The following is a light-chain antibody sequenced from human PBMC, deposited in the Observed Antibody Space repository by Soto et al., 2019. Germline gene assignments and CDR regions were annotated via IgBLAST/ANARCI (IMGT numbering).Light chain of an antibody. Sequence: EIVLTQSPGTLSLSPGERATLSCRASQSVSNNYLAWYQQKPGQAPRLLIYGASNRATGLPDRFSGSGSGTDFTLTISRLEAEDFAVYYCQQYGRSGTFGQGAKVVIK. CDR2: GAS. J-gene: IGKJ1*01. CDR3: QQYGRSGT. CDR1: QSVSNNY. V-gene: IGKV3-20*01.